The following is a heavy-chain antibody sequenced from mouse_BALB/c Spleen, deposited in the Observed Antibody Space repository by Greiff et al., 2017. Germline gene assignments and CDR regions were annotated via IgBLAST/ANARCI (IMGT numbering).Heavy chain of an antibody. Sequence: QVTLKVSGPGILQPSQTLSLTCSFSGFSLSTSGMGVGWIRQPSGKGLEWLAHIYWDDDKRYNPSLKSRLTISKDTSRNQVFLKITSVDTADTATYYCARSYGSSDNYYARDYWGQGTSVTVSS. CDR2: IYWDDDK. V-gene: IGHV8-12*01. CDR3: ARSYGSSDNYYARDY. CDR1: GFSLSTSGMG. J-gene: IGHJ4*01. D-gene: IGHD1-1*01.